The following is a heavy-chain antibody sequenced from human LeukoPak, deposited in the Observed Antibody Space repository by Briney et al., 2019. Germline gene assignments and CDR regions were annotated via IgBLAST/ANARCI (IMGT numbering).Heavy chain of an antibody. Sequence: PSETLSLTCAVSGYSISSGYYWGWIRQPPGKGLEWIGSICHSGSTYYNPSLKSRVTISVDTSKNQFSLKLSSVTAADTAVYYCASTYYDFWSGYYYYMDVWGKGTTVTVSS. CDR2: ICHSGST. CDR3: ASTYYDFWSGYYYYMDV. V-gene: IGHV4-38-2*01. J-gene: IGHJ6*03. CDR1: GYSISSGYY. D-gene: IGHD3-3*01.